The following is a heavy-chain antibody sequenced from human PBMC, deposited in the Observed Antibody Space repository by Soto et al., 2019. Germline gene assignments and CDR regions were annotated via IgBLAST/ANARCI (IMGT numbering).Heavy chain of an antibody. J-gene: IGHJ4*02. CDR2: IGVGSGTT. CDR3: EAEYYDGDSTPEGRID. V-gene: IGHV1-58*02. D-gene: IGHD3-10*01. Sequence: QIQLVQSGPEVRKPGTSVKVSCRASGFTFTYSAIHWVRQARGQSLEWIGWIGVGSGTTNFAQKFQDRVTITWVMTTSTSYMEMRSLSTEGTAVSYGEAEYYDGDSTPEGRIDWGQGALVTVSS. CDR1: GFTFTYSA.